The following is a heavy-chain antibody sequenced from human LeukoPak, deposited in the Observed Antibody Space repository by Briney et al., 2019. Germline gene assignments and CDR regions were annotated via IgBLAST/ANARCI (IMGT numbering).Heavy chain of an antibody. CDR1: GDSVSSNSAA. CDR2: TYYRSKWYN. J-gene: IGHJ3*02. Sequence: SQTLSLTCAISGDSVSSNSAAWNWIRQSPSRGLEWLGRTYYRSKWYNDYAVSVKSRITINPDTSKNQFSRQLNSVTPEDTAVYYCARVYYYDSSGYYKGGAFDIWGQGTMVTVSS. V-gene: IGHV6-1*01. CDR3: ARVYYYDSSGYYKGGAFDI. D-gene: IGHD3-22*01.